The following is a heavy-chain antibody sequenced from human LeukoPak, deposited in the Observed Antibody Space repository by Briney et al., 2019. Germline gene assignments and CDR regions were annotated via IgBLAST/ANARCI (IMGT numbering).Heavy chain of an antibody. Sequence: SETLSLTCAVYGGSFSGYYWSWIRQPPGKGLEWIGEINHSGSTNYNPSLKSRVTISVDTSKNQFSLKLSSVTAADTAVYYCARDLHFNGSGYYYYWYFDLWGRGTLVTVSS. V-gene: IGHV4-34*01. CDR3: ARDLHFNGSGYYYYWYFDL. CDR2: INHSGST. J-gene: IGHJ2*01. D-gene: IGHD3-22*01. CDR1: GGSFSGYY.